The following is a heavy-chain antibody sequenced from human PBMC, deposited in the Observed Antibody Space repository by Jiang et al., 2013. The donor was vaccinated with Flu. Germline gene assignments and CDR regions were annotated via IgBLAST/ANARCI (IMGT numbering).Heavy chain of an antibody. Sequence: SGAEVKKPGASVKVSCKASGYTFTSYAMHWVRQAPGQRLEWMGWINAGNGNTKYSQKFQGRVTITRDTSASTAYMELSSLRSEDTAVYYCARTYYYGSGSYSHFDYWGQGTLVTVSS. D-gene: IGHD3-10*01. CDR2: INAGNGNT. V-gene: IGHV1-3*01. CDR1: GYTFTSYA. J-gene: IGHJ4*02. CDR3: ARTYYYGSGSYSHFDY.